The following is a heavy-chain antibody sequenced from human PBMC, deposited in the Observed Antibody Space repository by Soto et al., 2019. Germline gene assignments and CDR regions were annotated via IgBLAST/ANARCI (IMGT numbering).Heavy chain of an antibody. CDR1: GYTFTSYG. CDR2: ISAYNGNT. D-gene: IGHD2-2*01. J-gene: IGHJ4*02. CDR3: ARDQEEGYCSSTSCRPFYY. Sequence: ASVKVSCKASGYTFTSYGISWVRQAPGQGLEWMGWISAYNGNTNYAQKLQGRVTMTTDTSTSTAYMELRSLRSDDTAVYYCARDQEEGYCSSTSCRPFYYWGQGTLVTVSS. V-gene: IGHV1-18*01.